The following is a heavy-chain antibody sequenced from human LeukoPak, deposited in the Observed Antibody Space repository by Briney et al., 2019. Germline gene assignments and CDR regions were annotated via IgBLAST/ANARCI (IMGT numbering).Heavy chain of an antibody. CDR1: GYTFNGYY. D-gene: IGHD2-2*02. J-gene: IGHJ3*02. CDR2: INPNSGGT. V-gene: IGHV1-2*02. CDR3: ARERGYCSSSTCYTSDAFDI. Sequence: GASVKVSCKASGYTFNGYYMHWVRQAPGHGLEWMGWINPNSGGTKYAQRFQGRVTMTRDTSISTAYMELSRLRSDDTAVYYCARERGYCSSSTCYTSDAFDIWGQGKMVTVSS.